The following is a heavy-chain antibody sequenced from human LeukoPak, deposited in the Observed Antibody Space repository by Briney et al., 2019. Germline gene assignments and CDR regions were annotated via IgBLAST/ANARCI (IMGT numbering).Heavy chain of an antibody. J-gene: IGHJ3*02. CDR1: GFTFSSYG. CDR3: ASSSPSPRSAFDI. CDR2: IYSGGST. V-gene: IGHV3-66*01. Sequence: GGSLRLSCAASGFTFSSYGMHWVRQAPGKGLEWVSVIYSGGSTYYADSVKGRFTISRDNSKNTLYLQMNSLRAEDTAVHYCASSSPSPRSAFDIWGQGTMVTVSS.